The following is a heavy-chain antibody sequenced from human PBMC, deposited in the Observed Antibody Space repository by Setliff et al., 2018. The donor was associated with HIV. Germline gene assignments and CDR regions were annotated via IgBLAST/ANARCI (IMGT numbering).Heavy chain of an antibody. CDR3: ARTSGDAYNYEGAFDV. J-gene: IGHJ3*01. Sequence: ASVKVSCKVSGDTFNNYGLNWVRQAPGQGLEWMGGIIPIFKSADYAQKFQGRVTITTDESTSKAYMDLSRLKSEEPDIYYCARTSGDAYNYEGAFDVWGQGTLVTVSS. CDR1: GDTFNNYG. V-gene: IGHV1-69*05. CDR2: IIPIFKSA. D-gene: IGHD5-12*01.